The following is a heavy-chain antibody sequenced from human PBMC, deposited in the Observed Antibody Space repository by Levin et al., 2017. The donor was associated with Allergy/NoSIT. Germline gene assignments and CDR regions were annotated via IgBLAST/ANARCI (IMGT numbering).Heavy chain of an antibody. CDR3: ARDLLRMIGGFDY. CDR1: GGSISSSNW. Sequence: SETLSLTCAVSGGSISSSNWWSWVRQPPGKGLEWIGEIYHSGSTNYNPSLKSRVTISVDKSKNQFSLKLSSVTAADTAVYYCARDLLRMIGGFDYWGQGTLVTVSS. J-gene: IGHJ4*02. CDR2: IYHSGST. V-gene: IGHV4-4*02. D-gene: IGHD3-22*01.